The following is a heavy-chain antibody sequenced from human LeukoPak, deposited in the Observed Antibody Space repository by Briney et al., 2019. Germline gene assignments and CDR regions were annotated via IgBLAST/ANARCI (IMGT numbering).Heavy chain of an antibody. J-gene: IGHJ5*02. V-gene: IGHV4-31*03. D-gene: IGHD2-15*01. CDR1: GGSISSGGYY. CDR2: IYYSGST. Sequence: PQTLSLTCTVSGGSISSGGYYWSWIRQHPGKGLEWIGYIYYSGSTYYNPSLKSRVTISVDTSKNQFSLKLSSVTAADTAVYYCAREPYRYCSGGSCYPYNWFDPWGQGTLVTVSS. CDR3: AREPYRYCSGGSCYPYNWFDP.